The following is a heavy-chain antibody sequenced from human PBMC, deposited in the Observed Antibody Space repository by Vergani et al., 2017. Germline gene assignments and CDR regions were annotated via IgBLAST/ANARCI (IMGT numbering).Heavy chain of an antibody. CDR1: GGSISSRSYY. V-gene: IGHV4-39*07. CDR3: ARDPWGICSGGSCYLGY. J-gene: IGHJ4*02. Sequence: QLQLQESGPGLVKPSETLSLTCTVSGGSISSRSYYWGWIRQPPGKGLEWIGSIYYSGSTYYNPSLKSRVTISVDTSKNQFSLKLISVTAADTAVYYCARDPWGICSGGSCYLGYWGQGTLVTVSS. CDR2: IYYSGST. D-gene: IGHD2-15*01.